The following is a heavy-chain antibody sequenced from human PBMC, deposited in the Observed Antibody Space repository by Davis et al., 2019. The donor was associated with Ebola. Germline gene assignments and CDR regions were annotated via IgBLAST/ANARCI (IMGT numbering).Heavy chain of an antibody. CDR2: MNPNSGNT. CDR3: ASPPAAMTIYYFDY. J-gene: IGHJ4*02. Sequence: ASVKVSCKASGYTFTSYDINWVRQATGQGLEWMGWMNPNSGNTGYAQKFQGRVTMTRNTSISTAYMELSSLRAEDTAVYYCASPPAAMTIYYFDYWGQGTLVTVSS. D-gene: IGHD2-2*01. V-gene: IGHV1-8*01. CDR1: GYTFTSYD.